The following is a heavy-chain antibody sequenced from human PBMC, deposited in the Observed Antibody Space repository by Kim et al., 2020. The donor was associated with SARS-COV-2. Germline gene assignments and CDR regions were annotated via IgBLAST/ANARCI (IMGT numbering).Heavy chain of an antibody. CDR1: GYTFTSYY. Sequence: ASVKVSCKASGYTFTSYYMHWVRQAPGQGLEWMGIINPSGGSTSYAQKFQGRVTMTRDPSTSTVYMELSSLRSEDTAVYYCARGVVGNAVVPAASEDAFDIWGQGTMVTVSS. D-gene: IGHD2-2*01. CDR3: ARGVVGNAVVPAASEDAFDI. CDR2: INPSGGST. J-gene: IGHJ3*02. V-gene: IGHV1-46*01.